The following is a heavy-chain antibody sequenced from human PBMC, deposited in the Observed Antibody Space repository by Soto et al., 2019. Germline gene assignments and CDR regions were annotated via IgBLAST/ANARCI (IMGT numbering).Heavy chain of an antibody. J-gene: IGHJ4*02. CDR3: ARDEGLEQMGYFDY. CDR1: GGSVSSGSYY. V-gene: IGHV4-61*01. Sequence: PSETLSLTCTVSGGSVSSGSYYWSWIRQPPGKGLEWIGYIYYSGSTNYNPSLKSRVTISVDTSKNQFSLKLSSVTAADTAVYYCARDEGLEQMGYFDYWGQGTLVTVSS. CDR2: IYYSGST. D-gene: IGHD1-1*01.